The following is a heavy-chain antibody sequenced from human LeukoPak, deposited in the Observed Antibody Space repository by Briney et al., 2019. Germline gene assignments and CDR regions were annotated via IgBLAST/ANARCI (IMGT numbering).Heavy chain of an antibody. D-gene: IGHD3-10*01. CDR3: VSRLFGEPRVDY. CDR2: ISYSAST. J-gene: IGHJ4*02. V-gene: IGHV4-39*02. CDR1: GGSISSSSFY. Sequence: SETLSLTCTVSGGSISSSSFYWGWIRQPPGKGLEWIGSISYSASTSYNPSLKSRVTISVDTSKNHFSLKLRSVTAADTAVYYCVSRLFGEPRVDYWGQGTLVTVSA.